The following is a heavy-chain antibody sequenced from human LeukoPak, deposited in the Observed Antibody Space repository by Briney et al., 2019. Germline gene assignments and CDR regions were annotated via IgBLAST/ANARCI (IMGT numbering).Heavy chain of an antibody. J-gene: IGHJ5*02. CDR1: GYTFTSYG. CDR2: ISAYNGNT. V-gene: IGHV1-18*01. D-gene: IGHD6-13*01. CDR3: ARDSSRAAALIENWFDP. Sequence: GGPVKVSCKASGYTFTSYGISWVRQAPGQGLEWMGWISAYNGNTNYAQKLQGRVTMTTDASTSTAYMELRSLRSDDTAVYYCARDSSRAAALIENWFDPWGQGTLVTVSS.